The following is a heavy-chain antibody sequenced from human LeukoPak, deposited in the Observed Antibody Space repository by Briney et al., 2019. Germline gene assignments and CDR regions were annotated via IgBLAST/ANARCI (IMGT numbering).Heavy chain of an antibody. CDR2: INHSGSA. D-gene: IGHD6-19*01. J-gene: IGHJ3*02. V-gene: IGHV4-34*01. CDR1: GGSFTGYY. Sequence: SETLSLTCAVYGGSFTGYYWSWIRQPPGKGLEWIGEINHSGSANYTPSLKSRVTISVDTSKNQFSLKLGSVTAADTAVYYCARDQEYSSGWSAFDIWGQGTMVTVSS. CDR3: ARDQEYSSGWSAFDI.